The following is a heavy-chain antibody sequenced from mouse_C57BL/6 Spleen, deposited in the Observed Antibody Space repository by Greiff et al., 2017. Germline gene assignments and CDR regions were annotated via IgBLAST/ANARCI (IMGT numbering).Heavy chain of an antibody. V-gene: IGHV1-82*01. CDR2: IYPGDGDT. CDR3: ARDIYYGSSRLCC. J-gene: IGHJ2*01. Sequence: QVQLKESGPELVKPGASVKISCKASGYAFSSSWMNWVKQRPGKGLEWIGRIYPGDGDTNYNGKFKGKATLTADKSSSTAYMQLSSLTSEDSAVYFGARDIYYGSSRLCCWGQGTTLTVSS. D-gene: IGHD1-1*01. CDR1: GYAFSSSW.